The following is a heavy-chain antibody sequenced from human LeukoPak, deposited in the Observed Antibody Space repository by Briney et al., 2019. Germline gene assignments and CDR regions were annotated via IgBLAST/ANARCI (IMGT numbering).Heavy chain of an antibody. CDR3: SKWGDYDVLTGYYDSDF. CDR1: GFTLSNYA. J-gene: IGHJ4*02. CDR2: IVGSGGST. V-gene: IGHV3-23*01. Sequence: QPGASLRLSCAASGFTLSNYAMSWVRQAPGKGLEWVSAIVGSGGSTYYADSVKGRFSISRDNSKNTLFLQMNSLRVEDTALYYCSKWGDYDVLTGYYDSDFWGQGTLVTVSS. D-gene: IGHD3-9*01.